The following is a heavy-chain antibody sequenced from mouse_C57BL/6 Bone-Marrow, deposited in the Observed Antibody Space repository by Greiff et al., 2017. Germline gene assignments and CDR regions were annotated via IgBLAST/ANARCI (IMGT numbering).Heavy chain of an antibody. CDR3: AKLRVYYYGSSFAWFAY. V-gene: IGHV1-81*01. D-gene: IGHD1-1*01. J-gene: IGHJ3*01. Sequence: QVQLQQSGAELARPGASVKLSCKASGYTFTSYGISWVKQRTGQGLEWIGEIYPRSGNTYYNEKFKGKATLTADISSSTAYMELRSLTSEDSAVYFCAKLRVYYYGSSFAWFAYWGRGTLVTVSA. CDR2: IYPRSGNT. CDR1: GYTFTSYG.